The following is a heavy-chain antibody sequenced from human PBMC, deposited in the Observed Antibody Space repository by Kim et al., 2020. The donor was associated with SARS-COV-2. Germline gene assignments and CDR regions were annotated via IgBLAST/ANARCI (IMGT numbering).Heavy chain of an antibody. V-gene: IGHV3-33*01. CDR1: GFTFSSYG. D-gene: IGHD2-2*01. CDR2: IWYGGSNK. J-gene: IGHJ4*02. Sequence: GGSLRLSCAASGFTFSSYGMHWVRQAPGKGLEWVAVIWYGGSNKYYADSVKGRFTISRDNSKNTLYLQMNSLRAEDTAVYYCARSKAIVPAGTSVDYWGQGTLVTVSS. CDR3: ARSKAIVPAGTSVDY.